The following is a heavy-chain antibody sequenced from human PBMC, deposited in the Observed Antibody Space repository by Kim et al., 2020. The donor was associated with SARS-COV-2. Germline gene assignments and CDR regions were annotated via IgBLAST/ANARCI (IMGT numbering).Heavy chain of an antibody. Sequence: GRVTITADESTSTAYMELSSLRSEDTAVYYCARGDIVVVPAAHPRYYFDYWGQGTLVTVSS. D-gene: IGHD2-2*01. J-gene: IGHJ4*02. CDR3: ARGDIVVVPAAHPRYYFDY. V-gene: IGHV1-69*01.